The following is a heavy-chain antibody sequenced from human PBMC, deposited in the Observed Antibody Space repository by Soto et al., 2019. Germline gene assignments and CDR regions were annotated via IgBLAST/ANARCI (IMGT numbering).Heavy chain of an antibody. CDR2: ISTDGGNT. CDR1: GFTFSIYA. V-gene: IGHV3-64D*06. Sequence: EVQLVESGGDLVQPGGSLRLSCSASGFTFSIYAMHWVRQAPGKGLEYVSSISTDGGNTHYADSVKGRLTISRDNSKNTVYLQMSGLRAEDTAVYYWVKGEYYYDSSGYYPFDYWGQGTLVTVSS. D-gene: IGHD3-22*01. CDR3: VKGEYYYDSSGYYPFDY. J-gene: IGHJ4*02.